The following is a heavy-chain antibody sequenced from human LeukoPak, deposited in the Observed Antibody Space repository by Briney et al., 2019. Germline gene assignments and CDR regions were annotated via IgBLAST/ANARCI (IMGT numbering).Heavy chain of an antibody. CDR3: ARDALVGNYYYGMDV. Sequence: SVKVSCKASGGTFSSYAISWVRQAPGQGLEWMGGIIPIFGTANYAQKFQGRVTITADESTSTAYMELSSLRSEDTAVYYCARDALVGNYYYGMDVWGQGTTVTVSS. J-gene: IGHJ6*02. CDR1: GGTFSSYA. V-gene: IGHV1-69*13. D-gene: IGHD6-6*01. CDR2: IIPIFGTA.